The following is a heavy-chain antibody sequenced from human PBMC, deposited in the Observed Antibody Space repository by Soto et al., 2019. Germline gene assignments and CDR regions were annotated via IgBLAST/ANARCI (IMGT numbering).Heavy chain of an antibody. V-gene: IGHV4-61*01. J-gene: IGHJ4*02. D-gene: IGHD5-12*01. CDR2: IYSSGST. CDR1: GGSVSSGSYY. Sequence: QVQLQESGPGLVKPSETLSLTCTVSGGSVSSGSYYWSWIRQPPGKGLEWIGYIYSSGSTSYNPSLKSRVTISVDTSKNQFSLKLSSVTAADTAVYCCARDGDGYNYWGQGTLVTVSS. CDR3: ARDGDGYNY.